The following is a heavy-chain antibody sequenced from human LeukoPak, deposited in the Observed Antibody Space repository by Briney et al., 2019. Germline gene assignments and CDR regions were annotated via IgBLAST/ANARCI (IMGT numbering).Heavy chain of an antibody. CDR3: ARDSSGSSMFDP. CDR2: IIPIFGTA. Sequence: ASVKVSCKASGGTFSSYAISWVRQAPGQGLEWMGGIIPIFGTANYAQKFQGRVTITADESTSTAYMELSSLRSEDTAVYYCARDSSGSSMFDPWGRGTLVTVSS. V-gene: IGHV1-69*13. J-gene: IGHJ5*02. CDR1: GGTFSSYA. D-gene: IGHD1-26*01.